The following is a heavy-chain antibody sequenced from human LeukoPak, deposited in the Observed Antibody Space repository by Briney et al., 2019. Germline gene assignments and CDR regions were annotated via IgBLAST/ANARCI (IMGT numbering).Heavy chain of an antibody. CDR1: GITFSSYW. V-gene: IGHV3-7*05. CDR3: ARPKVDAYNSGIHFVY. J-gene: IGHJ4*02. Sequence: GGSLLLSCAASGITFSSYWLSWVRQAPGKGLEWVANIKQDGSEKYYVDSVKGRITISSDNGKKPLYLQMNSLGAEGAAFYCRARPKVDAYNSGIHFVYWGQGALVTVSS. CDR2: IKQDGSEK. D-gene: IGHD5-24*01.